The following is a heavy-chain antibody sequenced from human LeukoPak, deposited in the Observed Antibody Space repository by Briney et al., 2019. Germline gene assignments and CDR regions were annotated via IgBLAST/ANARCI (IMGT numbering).Heavy chain of an antibody. CDR1: GFTFSSYG. CDR3: ARGRSWFDP. CDR2: IWYDGSNE. Sequence: GRSLRLSCAASGFTFSSYGMHWVRQAAGKGLEWVAVIWYDGSNEKYGDSVKGRFTISRDNSKNTLYLQMKSLRAEDTAVYYCARGRSWFDPWGQGTLVTVSS. V-gene: IGHV3-33*01. J-gene: IGHJ5*02.